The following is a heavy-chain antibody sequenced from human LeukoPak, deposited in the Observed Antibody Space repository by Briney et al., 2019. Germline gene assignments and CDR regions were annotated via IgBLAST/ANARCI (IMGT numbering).Heavy chain of an antibody. D-gene: IGHD2-8*01. CDR3: AKDRCSNGIGCYYYYMDV. Sequence: GGSLRLSCAASGFTFSSYGMHWVRQAPGKGREWVAYIQYDGSNEQFADSVKGRFSISRDSSKNILYLQVNSLRAEDTAVYYCAKDRCSNGIGCYYYYMDVWGKGTTVTISS. J-gene: IGHJ6*03. CDR1: GFTFSSYG. CDR2: IQYDGSNE. V-gene: IGHV3-30*02.